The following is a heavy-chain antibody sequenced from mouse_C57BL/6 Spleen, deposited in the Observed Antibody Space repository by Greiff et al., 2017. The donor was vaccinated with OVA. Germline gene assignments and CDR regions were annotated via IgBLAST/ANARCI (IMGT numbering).Heavy chain of an antibody. J-gene: IGHJ3*01. V-gene: IGHV8-5*01. CDR2: IWWNDDK. CDR3: AQMELLRSWFAY. D-gene: IGHD1-1*01. CDR1: GLSLSTSNMG. Sequence: QVTLKESGPGILQPSQTLSLTCSFSGLSLSTSNMGIGWIRQPSGKGLEWLEHIWWNDDKYYNPSLKSRLTISKDTSNNQVFLKITCVDTSDTATYYCAQMELLRSWFAYWGQGTLVTVSA.